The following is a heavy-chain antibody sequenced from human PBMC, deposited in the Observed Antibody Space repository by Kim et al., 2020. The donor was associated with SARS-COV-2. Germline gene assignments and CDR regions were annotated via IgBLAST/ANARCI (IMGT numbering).Heavy chain of an antibody. CDR3: AKVGAWGEAMATPC. Sequence: ADSVKGRFTISRDNSKNTLYLQMNSLRAEDTAVYYCAKVGAWGEAMATPCWGQGTLVTVSS. V-gene: IGHV3-23*01. D-gene: IGHD5-18*01. J-gene: IGHJ4*02.